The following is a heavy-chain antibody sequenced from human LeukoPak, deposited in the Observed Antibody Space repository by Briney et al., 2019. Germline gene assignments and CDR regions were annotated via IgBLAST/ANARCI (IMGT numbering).Heavy chain of an antibody. V-gene: IGHV1-8*01. J-gene: IGHJ5*02. CDR2: MNPNSGNT. D-gene: IGHD3-10*01. Sequence: GASVKVSCKASGYTFTSYDINWVRQATGQGREWMGWMNPNSGNTGYAQKFQGRVTMTRNTSISTAYMELSSLRSEDTAVYYCARGTGWFGEFLALNWFDPWGQGTLVTVSS. CDR3: ARGTGWFGEFLALNWFDP. CDR1: GYTFTSYD.